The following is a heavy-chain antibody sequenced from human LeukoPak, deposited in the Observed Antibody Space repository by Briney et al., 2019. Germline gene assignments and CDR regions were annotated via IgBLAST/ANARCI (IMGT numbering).Heavy chain of an antibody. CDR2: VHYSGTA. CDR3: ARTYCSAGTCFGGFDY. Sequence: SETLSLTCTVSGDSISSGNHYWSWIRQPPGKGLEWIGYVHYSGTAYYNPSLRSRVSVSVDTSKNQFSLKLSSVSAADTALYYCARTYCSAGTCFGGFDYWGRGTLVSVSS. CDR1: GDSISSGNHY. D-gene: IGHD2-15*01. V-gene: IGHV4-30-4*01. J-gene: IGHJ4*02.